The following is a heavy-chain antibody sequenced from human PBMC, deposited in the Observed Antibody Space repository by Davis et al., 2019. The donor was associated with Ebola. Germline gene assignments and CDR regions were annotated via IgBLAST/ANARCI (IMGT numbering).Heavy chain of an antibody. CDR1: GYTFTAYY. Sequence: AASVKVSCKASGYTFTAYYMHWVRQAPGQGLEWLGWINPNSGGTNYAQKLQGRVTMTTDTSTSTAYMELRSLRSDDTAVYYCARDIVIVRGYYYYYGMDVWGQGTTVTVSS. CDR3: ARDIVIVRGYYYYYGMDV. V-gene: IGHV1-2*02. J-gene: IGHJ6*02. D-gene: IGHD2/OR15-2a*01. CDR2: INPNSGGT.